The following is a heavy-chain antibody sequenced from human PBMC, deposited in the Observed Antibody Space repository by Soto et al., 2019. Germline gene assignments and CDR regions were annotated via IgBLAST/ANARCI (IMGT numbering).Heavy chain of an antibody. D-gene: IGHD3-3*01. J-gene: IGHJ4*02. CDR2: IWYDGSNK. V-gene: IGHV3-33*01. CDR3: ARDLGDFWSGPQNYFDY. Sequence: PGGALRLSCAASGFTFSSYGMHWVRQAPGKGLEWVAVIWYDGSNKYYADSVKGRFTISRDNSKNTLYLQMNSLRAEDTAVYYCARDLGDFWSGPQNYFDYWGQGTLVTVSS. CDR1: GFTFSSYG.